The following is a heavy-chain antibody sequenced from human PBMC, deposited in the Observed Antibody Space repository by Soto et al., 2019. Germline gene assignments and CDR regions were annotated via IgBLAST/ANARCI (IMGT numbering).Heavy chain of an antibody. J-gene: IGHJ6*02. CDR1: GGSISSGGYY. CDR3: ASDERWFGEGKGMLV. V-gene: IGHV4-31*03. CDR2: IYYSGST. D-gene: IGHD3-10*01. Sequence: QVQLQESGPGLVKPSQTLSLTCTVSGGSISSGGYYWSWIRQHPGKGLEWIGYIYYSGSTYYNPSLKSRDTISVDTTKNHFALKLSAVTAADTAVYYCASDERWFGEGKGMLVWGQGTTVTVSS.